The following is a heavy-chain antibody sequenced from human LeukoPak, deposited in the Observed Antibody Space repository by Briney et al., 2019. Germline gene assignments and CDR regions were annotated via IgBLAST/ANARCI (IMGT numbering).Heavy chain of an antibody. CDR2: IYHSGST. J-gene: IGHJ6*03. Sequence: KASETLSLTCAVYGGSFSGYYWSWIRQPPGKGLEWIGEIYHSGSTNYNPSLKSRVTMSVDASKNQFSLKLSSVTAADTAVYYCATPARDSYMDVWGKGTTVTVSS. CDR3: ATPARDSYMDV. CDR1: GGSFSGYY. V-gene: IGHV4-34*01.